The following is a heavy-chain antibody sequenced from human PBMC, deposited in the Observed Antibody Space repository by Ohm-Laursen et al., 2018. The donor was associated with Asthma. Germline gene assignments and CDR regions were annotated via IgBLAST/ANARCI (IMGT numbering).Heavy chain of an antibody. D-gene: IGHD3-22*01. V-gene: IGHV3-23*01. Sequence: SLRLSCAASGFTFNKHHMTWVRQAPGKGLEWVAAMSGSGHITYYADSVKGRFTISRDNSKNTLYLQMNSLRAEDTAIYYCAKDVAGLYYDAFGYFNYFHYWGQGTLVTVSS. CDR3: AKDVAGLYYDAFGYFNYFHY. J-gene: IGHJ4*02. CDR1: GFTFNKHH. CDR2: MSGSGHIT.